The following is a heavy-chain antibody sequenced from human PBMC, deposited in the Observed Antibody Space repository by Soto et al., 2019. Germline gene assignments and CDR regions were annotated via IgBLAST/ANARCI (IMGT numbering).Heavy chain of an antibody. CDR2: ISYDGSNK. CDR1: GFTFSSYA. V-gene: IGHV3-30-3*01. D-gene: IGHD3-3*01. CDR3: ARGGLRFLKLLAYGMDV. Sequence: QVQLVESGGGVVQPGRSLRLSCAASGFTFSSYAMHWVRQAPGKGLEWVAVISYDGSNKYYADSVKGRFTISRDNSKNTLYLKMNRLTTEDTAVYYCARGGLRFLKLLAYGMDVCGQGTTVTVSS. J-gene: IGHJ6*02.